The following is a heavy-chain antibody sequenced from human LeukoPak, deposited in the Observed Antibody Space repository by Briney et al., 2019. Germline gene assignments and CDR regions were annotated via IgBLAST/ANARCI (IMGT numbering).Heavy chain of an antibody. CDR2: TSGSGVST. V-gene: IGHV3-23*01. CDR1: GFTFSNYA. J-gene: IGHJ4*02. CDR3: AKGTRVVVAAKGYSFDY. D-gene: IGHD2-15*01. Sequence: GGSLRLSCAASGFTFSNYAMSWVRQAPGKGLEWVSATSGSGVSTYYADSVKGRFTISRDNSKNTLYMQMNTLRAEDTAVYYCAKGTRVVVAAKGYSFDYWGQGTLVTVSS.